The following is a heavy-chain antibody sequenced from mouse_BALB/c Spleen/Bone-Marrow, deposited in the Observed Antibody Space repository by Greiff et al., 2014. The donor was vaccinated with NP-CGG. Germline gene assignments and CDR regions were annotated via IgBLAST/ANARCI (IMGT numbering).Heavy chain of an antibody. CDR2: IWAGGST. CDR1: GFSLTSYG. Sequence: VNVVESGPGLVAPSQSLSITCTVSGFSLTSYGVHWVRQPPGRGLEWLGVIWAGGSTNYNSALMSRLSISKDNSKSQVFLKMNSLQTDDTAMYYCARITTATGAMDYWGQGTSVTVSS. V-gene: IGHV2-9*02. J-gene: IGHJ4*01. CDR3: ARITTATGAMDY. D-gene: IGHD1-2*01.